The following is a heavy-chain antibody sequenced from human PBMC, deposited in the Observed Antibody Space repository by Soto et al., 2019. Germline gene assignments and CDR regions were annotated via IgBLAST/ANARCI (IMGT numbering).Heavy chain of an antibody. Sequence: GGSLRLSCAASGLTFSQYWMHWVRQAPGQGLVWVSRISNDGTITDYADSVKGRFTVSRDNAKNTQSLQVNSLRSEDTAVYFCASAVDYDFWSGTTHYGMDVWGQGTTVTVSS. CDR1: GLTFSQYW. V-gene: IGHV3-74*01. D-gene: IGHD3-3*01. J-gene: IGHJ6*02. CDR3: ASAVDYDFWSGTTHYGMDV. CDR2: ISNDGTIT.